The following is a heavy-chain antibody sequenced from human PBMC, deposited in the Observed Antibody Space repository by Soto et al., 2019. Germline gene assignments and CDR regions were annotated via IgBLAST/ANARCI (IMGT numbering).Heavy chain of an antibody. V-gene: IGHV3-11*01. CDR2: ISSSGSTT. J-gene: IGHJ5*02. CDR1: QFNFRYYY. Sequence: PRGSLSLSCAGSQFNFRYYYMVWIRQAPGKGLEWVSYISSSGSTTYYAASVKGRFTISSDNAKNLLYLEMTSLRAEETAIYYCVSDKYSNYVNYFDPWGQGTLVTVSS. CDR3: VSDKYSNYVNYFDP. D-gene: IGHD4-4*01.